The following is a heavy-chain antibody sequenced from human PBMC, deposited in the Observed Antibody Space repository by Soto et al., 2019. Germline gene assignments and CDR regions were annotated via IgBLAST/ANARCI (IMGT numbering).Heavy chain of an antibody. Sequence: SVKVSCKASGGTFSSYAISWVRQAPGQGLEWMGGIIPIFGTANYAQKFQGRVTITADESTSTAYMELSSLRSEDTAVYYCARTSGGSCYSSPVCWFDPWGQGTLVTVSS. CDR1: GGTFSSYA. V-gene: IGHV1-69*13. D-gene: IGHD2-15*01. CDR3: ARTSGGSCYSSPVCWFDP. J-gene: IGHJ5*02. CDR2: IIPIFGTA.